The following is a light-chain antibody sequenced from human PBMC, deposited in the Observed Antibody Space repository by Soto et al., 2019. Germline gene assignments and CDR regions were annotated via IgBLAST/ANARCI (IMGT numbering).Light chain of an antibody. V-gene: IGLV4-69*01. J-gene: IGLJ2*01. Sequence: QSVLTQSPSASASLGASVNLTCTLSSGPSDYVIAWHQQQPEKGPRYLMKLNSDGSHRKGDGVPDRFSGSSSGAERYLTISGLQSEDEADYYCQTWGTGIRVFGGGTKLTVL. CDR3: QTWGTGIRV. CDR1: SGPSDYV. CDR2: LNSDGSH.